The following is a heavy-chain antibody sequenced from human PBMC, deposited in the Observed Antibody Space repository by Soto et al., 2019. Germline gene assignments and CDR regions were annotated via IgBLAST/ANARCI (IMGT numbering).Heavy chain of an antibody. V-gene: IGHV4-61*01. J-gene: IGHJ4*02. D-gene: IGHD6-13*01. CDR1: GGSVGSGSYY. Sequence: SETLSLTCTVSGGSVGSGSYYWSWIRQPPGKGLEWIGHIYYSGSTNYNPSLKSRVTISVDTSKNQFSLKLSSVTAADTAVYYCARALRAAARYYFDYWGQGTLVTVSS. CDR2: IYYSGST. CDR3: ARALRAAARYYFDY.